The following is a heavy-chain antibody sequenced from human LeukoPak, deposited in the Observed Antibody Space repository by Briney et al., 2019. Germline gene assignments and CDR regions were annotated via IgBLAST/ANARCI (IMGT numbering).Heavy chain of an antibody. CDR1: GDSVSSNSAA. Sequence: SQTLSLTCAISGDSVSSNSAAWNWIRQSPSRGLEWLGRTYYRSKWYNDYVVSVKSRITINPDTSKNQFSLQLNSVTPEDTAVYYCARGGRKGDYSAFDYWGQGTLVTVSS. J-gene: IGHJ4*02. CDR3: ARGGRKGDYSAFDY. D-gene: IGHD4-17*01. V-gene: IGHV6-1*01. CDR2: TYYRSKWYN.